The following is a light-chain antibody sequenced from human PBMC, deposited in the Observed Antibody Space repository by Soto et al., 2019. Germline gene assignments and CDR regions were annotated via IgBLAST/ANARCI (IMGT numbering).Light chain of an antibody. CDR2: EGS. CDR1: SSDVGSYNF. Sequence: QSVLTQPASVSGSPRQSITISCTGTSSDVGSYNFVSWYQQHPGKAPKLMIYEGSKRPSGVSNRFSGSKSGNTASLTISGLQAEDEADYYCCSYAGDSAWVFGGGTKLTVL. CDR3: CSYAGDSAWV. V-gene: IGLV2-23*01. J-gene: IGLJ3*02.